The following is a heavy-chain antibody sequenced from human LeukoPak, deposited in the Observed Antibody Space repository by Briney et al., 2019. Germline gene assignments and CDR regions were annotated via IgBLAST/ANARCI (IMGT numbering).Heavy chain of an antibody. J-gene: IGHJ4*02. V-gene: IGHV3-33*06. Sequence: GRSLRLSCAASGFTFSSYGMHWVRQAPGKGLEWVAVIWYDGSNKYYADSVKGRFTISRDNSKNTLYLQMNSLRAEDTAVYYCAKELQAGWYYFDYWGLGTLVTVSS. CDR2: IWYDGSNK. CDR1: GFTFSSYG. CDR3: AKELQAGWYYFDY. D-gene: IGHD6-19*01.